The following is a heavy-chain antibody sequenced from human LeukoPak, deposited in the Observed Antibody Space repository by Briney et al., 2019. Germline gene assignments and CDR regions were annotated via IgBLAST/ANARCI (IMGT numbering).Heavy chain of an antibody. CDR1: GYTFTNYG. D-gene: IGHD1-26*01. CDR3: AQFQWELRGFDY. CDR2: ISPYYGNT. J-gene: IGHJ4*02. Sequence: ASVKVSCKASGYTFTNYGISWVRQAPGQGLEWMGWISPYYGNTNYAQRLQGRVTMTTDTSTSTAYMELRSLRSDDTAVYYCAQFQWELRGFDYWGQGTLVTVSS. V-gene: IGHV1-18*01.